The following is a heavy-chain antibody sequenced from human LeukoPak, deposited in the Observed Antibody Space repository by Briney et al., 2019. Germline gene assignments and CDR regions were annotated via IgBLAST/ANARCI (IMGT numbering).Heavy chain of an antibody. CDR3: TRQPGYSSGWYVFDY. V-gene: IGHV3-73*01. CDR2: IRSKANSYAT. Sequence: GGSLRLSCAASGFTFSGSAMHWVRQASGKRLEWVGRIRSKANSYATAYAASVKGRFTISRDDAKNTAYLQMNSLKAEDTAVYYCTRQPGYSSGWYVFDYWGQGTLVTVSS. CDR1: GFTFSGSA. J-gene: IGHJ4*02. D-gene: IGHD6-19*01.